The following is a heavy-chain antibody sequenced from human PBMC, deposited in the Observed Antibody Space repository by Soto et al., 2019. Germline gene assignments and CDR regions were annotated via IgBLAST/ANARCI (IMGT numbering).Heavy chain of an antibody. CDR1: GFTFSSYA. Sequence: EVQLLESGGGLVQPGGSLRLSCAASGFTFSSYAMSWVRQAPGKGLEWVSAISGSGGSTYYADFVKGRFTISRDNSKNTLYLKMNSLRAEDTAVYYCASRSSGWYFDYWGQGTLVTVTS. V-gene: IGHV3-23*01. J-gene: IGHJ4*02. CDR3: ASRSSGWYFDY. CDR2: ISGSGGST. D-gene: IGHD6-19*01.